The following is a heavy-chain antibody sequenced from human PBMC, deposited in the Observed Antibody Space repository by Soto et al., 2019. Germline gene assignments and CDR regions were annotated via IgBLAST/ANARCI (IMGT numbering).Heavy chain of an antibody. Sequence: ASMKVSCKAYGYTFNSYDINWVRQATGQGIEWMGWMNPNSGNTGYAQKFQGRVTMTRNTSISTAYMELSSLRSEDTAVYYCARRVPLPSVSDKWDSSSYWFDPWGQGTLVTVSS. V-gene: IGHV1-8*02. CDR2: MNPNSGNT. D-gene: IGHD6-6*01. CDR3: ARRVPLPSVSDKWDSSSYWFDP. J-gene: IGHJ5*02. CDR1: GYTFNSYD.